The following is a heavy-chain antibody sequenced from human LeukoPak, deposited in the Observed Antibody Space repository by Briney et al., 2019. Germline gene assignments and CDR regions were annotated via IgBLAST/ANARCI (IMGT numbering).Heavy chain of an antibody. J-gene: IGHJ6*03. CDR2: ISGSGGST. D-gene: IGHD5-18*01. Sequence: GGSLRLSCAASGFTFSSYAMSWVRQAPGKGLEWVSAISGSGGSTYYADSVKGRFTISRDNSKNTLYLQMNSLRAEDTAVYYCAQSRFPVDTAMPYYMDVWGKGTTVTVSS. CDR1: GFTFSSYA. CDR3: AQSRFPVDTAMPYYMDV. V-gene: IGHV3-23*01.